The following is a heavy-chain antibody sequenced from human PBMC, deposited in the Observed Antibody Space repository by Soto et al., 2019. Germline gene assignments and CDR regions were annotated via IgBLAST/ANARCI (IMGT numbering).Heavy chain of an antibody. D-gene: IGHD2-15*01. CDR2: IDFTGAGT. CDR1: GVPFSSYA. J-gene: IGHJ4*02. V-gene: IGHV3-23*01. CDR3: ARRFSSYSFYFDY. Sequence: VGSLRLSCAASGVPFSSYAMSWVRHAPDKGLEWVSAIDFTGAGTYYADSVKGRFTISRDNSKNTLYLQMSSLRAEDTAVYFCARRFSSYSFYFDYWGQGTMVTVYS.